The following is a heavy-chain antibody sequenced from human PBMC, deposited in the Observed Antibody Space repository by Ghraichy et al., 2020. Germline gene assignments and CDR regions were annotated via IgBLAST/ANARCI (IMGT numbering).Heavy chain of an antibody. D-gene: IGHD3-22*01. CDR3: ARDRRDTSDSSGSRRN. CDR2: IYYRGSA. CDR1: GDSVSSDTYY. V-gene: IGHV4-61*01. J-gene: IGHJ4*02. Sequence: SQTLSLTCTVSGDSVSSDTYYWSWIRQPPGKGLEWIGYIYYRGSANYNPSLTSRVTMSLDTSKNQYSLRLSSVTAADTAVYFCARDRRDTSDSSGSRRNWGQGTLVTVSS.